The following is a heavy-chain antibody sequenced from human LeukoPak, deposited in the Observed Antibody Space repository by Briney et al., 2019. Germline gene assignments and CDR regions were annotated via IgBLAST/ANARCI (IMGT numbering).Heavy chain of an antibody. D-gene: IGHD1-26*01. CDR1: GFTFTNSW. CDR2: IKQEGSTK. CDR3: ARDTDGSLDH. J-gene: IGHJ4*02. V-gene: IGHV3-7*01. Sequence: GGSLRLSCAASGFTFTNSWMAWVRQSPGKGLEWVANIKQEGSTKHYADSLNGRFTISRDNPKNSLYLQMNSLRADDTDVYYFARDTDGSLDHWRGEILVSVA.